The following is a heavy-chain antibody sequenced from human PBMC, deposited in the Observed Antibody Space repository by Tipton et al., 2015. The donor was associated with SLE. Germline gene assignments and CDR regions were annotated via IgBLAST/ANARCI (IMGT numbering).Heavy chain of an antibody. D-gene: IGHD6-13*01. CDR1: GYSFTSYW. V-gene: IGHV5-51*01. CDR2: IYSGDSDT. J-gene: IGHJ4*02. CDR3: ARQSSSLDY. Sequence: QLVQSGAEVKKPGESLKISCKGSGYSFTSYWIAWVRQTPGKGLEWMGIIYSGDSDTRYSPSLPGQVTISVDKSISTAYLQWSTLRASDTAMYYCARQSSSLDYWGQGTLVTDSS.